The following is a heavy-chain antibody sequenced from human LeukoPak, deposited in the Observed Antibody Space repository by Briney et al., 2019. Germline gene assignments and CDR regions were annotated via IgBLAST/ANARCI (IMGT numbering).Heavy chain of an antibody. CDR3: ARDTYYYDSGEPYYGMDV. CDR1: GFTFSSYA. J-gene: IGHJ6*02. CDR2: ISSSSSYI. Sequence: GGSLRLSCAASGFTFSSYAMNWVRQAPGKGLEWVSSISSSSSYIYYADSVRGRFTISRDNAKNSLYLQMNSLRAEDTAVYYCARDTYYYDSGEPYYGMDVWGQGTTVTVSS. D-gene: IGHD3-22*01. V-gene: IGHV3-21*01.